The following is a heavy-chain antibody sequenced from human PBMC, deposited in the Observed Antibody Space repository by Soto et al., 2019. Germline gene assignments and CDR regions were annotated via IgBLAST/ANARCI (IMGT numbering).Heavy chain of an antibody. V-gene: IGHV3-33*08. CDR1: GLTFSSYG. J-gene: IGHJ6*02. Sequence: GGSLRLSCAASGLTFSSYGMHLVRQAPGKGLEWVAVIWYDGSNKYYADSVKGRFTISRDNSKNTLYLQMNSLRAEDTAVYYCARDRSSSPLHYGMDVWGQGTTVTVSS. D-gene: IGHD6-6*01. CDR2: IWYDGSNK. CDR3: ARDRSSSPLHYGMDV.